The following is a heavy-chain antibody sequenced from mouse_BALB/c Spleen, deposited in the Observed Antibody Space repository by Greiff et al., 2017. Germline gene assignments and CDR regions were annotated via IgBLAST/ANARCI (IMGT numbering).Heavy chain of an antibody. V-gene: IGHV14-3*02. CDR3: ARSSSGDAMDY. J-gene: IGHJ4*01. Sequence: EVKLMESGAELVKPGASVKLSCTASGFNIKDTYMHWVKQRPEQGLEWIGRIDPANGITKYDPKFQGKATITADTSSNTAYLQLSSLTSEDTAVYYCARSSSGDAMDYWGQGTSVTVSS. D-gene: IGHD3-1*01. CDR1: GFNIKDTY. CDR2: IDPANGIT.